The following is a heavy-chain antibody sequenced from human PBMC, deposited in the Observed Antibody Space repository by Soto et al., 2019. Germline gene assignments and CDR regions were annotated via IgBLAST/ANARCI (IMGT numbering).Heavy chain of an antibody. V-gene: IGHV1-18*01. Sequence: QVQLVQSGAEVKKPGASVKVSCKASGYTFTSYGISWVRQAPGQGLEWMVWISAYNGNTKYAQKLQGRVTMITDTSASTAYMELRSLSSSVTAVYYCAREYYGRIPIDYWGQGPLVTPAS. CDR1: GYTFTSYG. CDR2: ISAYNGNT. CDR3: AREYYGRIPIDY. D-gene: IGHD4-17*01. J-gene: IGHJ4*02.